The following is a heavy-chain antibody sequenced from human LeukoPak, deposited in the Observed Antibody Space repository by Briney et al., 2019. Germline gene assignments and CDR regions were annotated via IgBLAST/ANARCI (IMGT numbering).Heavy chain of an antibody. D-gene: IGHD6-13*01. J-gene: IGHJ4*02. CDR3: ARGSNLGYSTIPYYFDY. CDR1: GYTFTGYY. V-gene: IGHV1-2*02. CDR2: INPNSGGT. Sequence: ASVKVSCKASGYTFTGYYIHWVRQAPGQGLEWMGWINPNSGGTNYAQKFQGRVTMTRDTSISTAYMELSRLRSDDTAVYYCARGSNLGYSTIPYYFDYWGQGTLVTVSS.